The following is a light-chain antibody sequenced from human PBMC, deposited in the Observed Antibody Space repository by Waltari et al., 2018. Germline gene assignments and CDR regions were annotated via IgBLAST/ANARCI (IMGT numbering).Light chain of an antibody. CDR2: HTS. J-gene: IGKJ1*01. CDR1: QGVGKY. CDR3: QKYDFLPAT. V-gene: IGKV3-20*01. Sequence: EIVLTQSPCTPSLSPGERAPLSCRASQGVGKYLAWYQQRPGQAPRLLLYHTSIRATGIPDRFSGSGYGTDFSLTISRLEPEDFAVYYCQKYDFLPATFGQGTTVEIK.